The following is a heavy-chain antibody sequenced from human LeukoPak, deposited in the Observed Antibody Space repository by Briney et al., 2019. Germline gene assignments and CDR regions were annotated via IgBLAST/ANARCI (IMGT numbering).Heavy chain of an antibody. Sequence: SETLSLTXIVSGGSLSSGDYYWSWLRQPPGKGLEWIGYIYYSGSTYYNPSLKSRVVISLDTSKNQFSLKLTSVTAADTAVYYCARESLGGHYFDYWGQGILVTVSS. CDR3: ARESLGGHYFDY. CDR2: IYYSGST. CDR1: GGSLSSGDYY. J-gene: IGHJ4*02. V-gene: IGHV4-30-4*08. D-gene: IGHD3-16*01.